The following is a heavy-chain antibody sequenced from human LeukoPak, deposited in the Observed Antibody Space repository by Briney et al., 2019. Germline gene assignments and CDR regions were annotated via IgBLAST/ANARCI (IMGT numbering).Heavy chain of an antibody. Sequence: GGSLRLSCVASGFTFGKYWMSWVRQAPGKGLEWVANIKLDGSEKNYVDSVKGRFTISRDNTKNSLYLQMNSLRAEDTAVFYCARGGRGYYDSTRPRPWASNRYGMDVWGQGTTVTVSS. V-gene: IGHV3-7*03. CDR1: GFTFGKYW. J-gene: IGHJ6*02. CDR2: IKLDGSEK. D-gene: IGHD3-22*01. CDR3: ARGGRGYYDSTRPRPWASNRYGMDV.